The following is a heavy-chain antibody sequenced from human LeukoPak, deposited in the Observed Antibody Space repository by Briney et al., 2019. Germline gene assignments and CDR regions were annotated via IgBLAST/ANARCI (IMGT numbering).Heavy chain of an antibody. CDR3: ATRDFYDSSGFYYYYFDY. CDR1: GFTFNNYA. J-gene: IGHJ4*02. CDR2: ISGSGGST. V-gene: IGHV3-23*01. D-gene: IGHD3-22*01. Sequence: GGSLRLSCAASGFTFNNYAMSWVRQAPGKGLEWVSGISGSGGSTYYADSVKGRFTTSRDNSRNTLYLQMNSLRAEDTAVYYCATRDFYDSSGFYYYYFDYWGQGTLVTVSS.